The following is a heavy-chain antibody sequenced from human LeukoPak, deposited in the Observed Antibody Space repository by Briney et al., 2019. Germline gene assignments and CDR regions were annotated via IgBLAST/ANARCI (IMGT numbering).Heavy chain of an antibody. CDR2: IIPIFGTA. D-gene: IGHD3-10*01. V-gene: IGHV1-69*13. Sequence: SVKVSCKASGGTFSSYAISWVRQAPGQGLEWMGGIIPIFGTANYAQKFQGRVTITADGSTSTAYMELSSLRSEDTAVYYCAREELDSRDLSFDYWGQGTLVTVSS. CDR3: AREELDSRDLSFDY. CDR1: GGTFSSYA. J-gene: IGHJ4*02.